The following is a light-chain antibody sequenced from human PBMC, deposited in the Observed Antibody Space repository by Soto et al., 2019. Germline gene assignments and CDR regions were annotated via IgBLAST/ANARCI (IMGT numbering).Light chain of an antibody. CDR1: SSDVGGYNY. CDR2: EIT. V-gene: IGLV2-8*01. CDR3: SSYPVTNNLDTLV. Sequence: QSVLTQPPSASGSPGQSVTISCTGTSSDVGGYNYVSWYQQHPGKAPKLMIYEITKRPSGVPDRFSGSKSGNTASLTVSGHQAEHESDHGCSSYPVTNNLDTLVFGEGN. J-gene: IGLJ2*01.